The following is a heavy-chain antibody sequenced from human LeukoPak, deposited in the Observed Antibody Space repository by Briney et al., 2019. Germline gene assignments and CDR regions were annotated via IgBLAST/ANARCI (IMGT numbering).Heavy chain of an antibody. D-gene: IGHD3-22*01. Sequence: GSSVKVSCKASGGTFSSYAISWVRQAPGQGLEWMGRIIPIFGTANYAQKFQGRVTITTDESTSTAYMELSSLRSEDTAVYYCARAYRPGYYDSSGYYGYWGQGTPVTVSS. CDR2: IIPIFGTA. CDR1: GGTFSSYA. J-gene: IGHJ4*02. CDR3: ARAYRPGYYDSSGYYGY. V-gene: IGHV1-69*05.